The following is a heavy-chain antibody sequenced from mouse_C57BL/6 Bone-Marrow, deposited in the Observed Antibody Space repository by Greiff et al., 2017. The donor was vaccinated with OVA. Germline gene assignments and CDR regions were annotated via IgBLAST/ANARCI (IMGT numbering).Heavy chain of an antibody. CDR3: VSTGTGFAY. Sequence: DVQLQESGGGLVQPKGSLKLSCAASGFSFNTYAMNWVRQAPGKGLEWVARIRSKSNNYATYYADSVKDRFTISRDDSESMLYLQMNNLKTEDTAMYYCVSTGTGFAYWGQGTLVTVSA. D-gene: IGHD4-1*01. V-gene: IGHV10-1*01. CDR1: GFSFNTYA. J-gene: IGHJ3*01. CDR2: IRSKSNNYAT.